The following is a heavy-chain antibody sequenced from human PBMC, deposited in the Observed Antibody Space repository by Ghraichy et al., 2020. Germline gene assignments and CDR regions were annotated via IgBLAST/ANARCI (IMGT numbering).Heavy chain of an antibody. Sequence: ASVKVSCKASGYTFTSYGISWVRQAPGQGLEWMGWISAYNGNTNYAQKLQGRVTMTTDTSTSTAYMELRSLRSDDTAVYYCARANYCSSTSCYTVSPMRDYGMDVGGQGTTFTVSS. D-gene: IGHD2-2*02. V-gene: IGHV1-18*01. CDR2: ISAYNGNT. CDR1: GYTFTSYG. J-gene: IGHJ6*02. CDR3: ARANYCSSTSCYTVSPMRDYGMDV.